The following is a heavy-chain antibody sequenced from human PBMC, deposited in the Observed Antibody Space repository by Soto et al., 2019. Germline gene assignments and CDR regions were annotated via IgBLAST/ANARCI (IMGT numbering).Heavy chain of an antibody. CDR1: GGSISSSSYY. Sequence: PSETLSLTCTVSGGSISSSSYYWGWIRQPPGKGLEWIGSIYYSGSTYYNPSLKSRVTISVDTSKNQFSLKLSSVTAADTAVYYCAGITVVTGGIDIWGQGTMVTVSS. D-gene: IGHD7-27*01. CDR2: IYYSGST. CDR3: AGITVVTGGIDI. V-gene: IGHV4-39*01. J-gene: IGHJ3*02.